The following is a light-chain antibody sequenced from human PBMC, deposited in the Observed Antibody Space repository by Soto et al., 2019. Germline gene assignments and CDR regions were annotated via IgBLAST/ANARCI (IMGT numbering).Light chain of an antibody. J-gene: IGKJ1*01. Sequence: IQLTQSPSSLSASVGDAVTITCRASESISIWLAWYQQKPGKAPNLLINKASSLQSEVPSRFSGSGSGTEFTLTITSLQPDDFGVYYCQQYKSSSTLGQGTKVDIK. CDR3: QQYKSSST. CDR2: KAS. CDR1: ESISIW. V-gene: IGKV1-5*03.